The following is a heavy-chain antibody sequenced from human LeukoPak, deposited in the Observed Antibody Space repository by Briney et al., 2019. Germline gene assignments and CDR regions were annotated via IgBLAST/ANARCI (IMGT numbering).Heavy chain of an antibody. V-gene: IGHV4-31*03. CDR2: IYYSGNT. D-gene: IGHD3-10*01. J-gene: IGHJ5*02. CDR3: ARVDTMVRGVINWFDP. Sequence: SETLSPTCTVSGGSINSVGNYWSWVRQYPGKGLEWIGNIYYSGNTYYNPSLNSRLTISVDTSKNQFSLRLDSVTAADTAVYYCARVDTMVRGVINWFDPWGQGTLVIVSS. CDR1: GGSINSVGNY.